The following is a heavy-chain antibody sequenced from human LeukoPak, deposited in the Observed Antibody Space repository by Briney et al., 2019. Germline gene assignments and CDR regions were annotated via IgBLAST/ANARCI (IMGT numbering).Heavy chain of an antibody. J-gene: IGHJ4*02. CDR2: IRQDGSEK. V-gene: IGHV3-7*01. CDR3: AREYSSGWFLDY. CDR1: GFTFSSYW. D-gene: IGHD6-19*01. Sequence: PGGFLRLSCAASGFTFSSYWMSWVRQAPGKGLEWVANIRQDGSEKYYVDSVKGRFTISRDNAKNSLYLQMNSLRAEDTAVYYCAREYSSGWFLDYWGQGTLVTVSS.